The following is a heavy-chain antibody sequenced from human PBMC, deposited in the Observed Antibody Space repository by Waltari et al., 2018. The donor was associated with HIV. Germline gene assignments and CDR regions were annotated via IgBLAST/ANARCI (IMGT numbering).Heavy chain of an antibody. CDR3: AKDKRSGYGGNSVWYFDL. V-gene: IGHV3-9*01. CDR2: SSWNSGTI. Sequence: EVQLVESGGGLVQPGRSLRLSCAASGFTFDDYAMHWVRQAPGKGLEWVSGSSWNSGTIGYADSVKGRFTISRDNAKNSLYLQMNSLRAEDTALYYCAKDKRSGYGGNSVWYFDLWGRGTLVTVSS. D-gene: IGHD4-17*01. J-gene: IGHJ2*01. CDR1: GFTFDDYA.